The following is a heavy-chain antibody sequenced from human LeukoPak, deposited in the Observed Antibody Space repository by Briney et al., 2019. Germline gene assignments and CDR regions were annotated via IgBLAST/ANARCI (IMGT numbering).Heavy chain of an antibody. CDR2: ISSSGSTI. CDR3: ARDRFLMVRGVITPSYFDY. J-gene: IGHJ4*02. D-gene: IGHD3-10*01. Sequence: GGSLRLSCAASGFTFSDYYMSWIRQAPGKGLEWVSYISSSGSTIYYADSVKGRFTISRDNAKNSLYLQMNSLRAEDTAVYYCARDRFLMVRGVITPSYFDYWGQGTLVTVSS. V-gene: IGHV3-11*01. CDR1: GFTFSDYY.